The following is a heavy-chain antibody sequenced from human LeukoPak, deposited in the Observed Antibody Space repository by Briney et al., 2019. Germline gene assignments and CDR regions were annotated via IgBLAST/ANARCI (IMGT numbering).Heavy chain of an antibody. V-gene: IGHV4-4*07. CDR3: AKEGVIRGVIDY. CDR1: GGSISGHY. J-gene: IGHJ4*02. D-gene: IGHD3-10*01. CDR2: IHTSGST. Sequence: SETLSLTCTVSGGSISGHYWSWIRQPAGKGLEWIGHIHTSGSTNYNPSLKSRVTMSLDTSNNQFSLKLNSVTAADTAVYYCAKEGVIRGVIDYWGQGALVTVSS.